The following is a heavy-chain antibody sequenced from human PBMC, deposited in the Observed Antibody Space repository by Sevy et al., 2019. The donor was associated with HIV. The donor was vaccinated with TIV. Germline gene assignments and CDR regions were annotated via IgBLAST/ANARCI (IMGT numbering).Heavy chain of an antibody. CDR2: IYPGDSDT. Sequence: GESLKISCKGSGYTFTNYWIRWVRQMPGKGLEWMGIIYPGDSDTRYSPSFQGQVTISADKSISTAYLQWSSLKASDTAMYYCARYPIVVVPAAEYYFDYWGQGTLVTVSS. D-gene: IGHD2-2*01. CDR1: GYTFTNYW. J-gene: IGHJ4*02. CDR3: ARYPIVVVPAAEYYFDY. V-gene: IGHV5-51*01.